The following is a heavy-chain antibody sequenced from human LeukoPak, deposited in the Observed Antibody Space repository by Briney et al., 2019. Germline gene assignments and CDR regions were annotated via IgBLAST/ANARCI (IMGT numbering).Heavy chain of an antibody. CDR1: GGSISSYY. Sequence: SETLSLTCTVSGGSISSYYWSWIRQPPGKGLEWIGYIYYSGSTYYNLSLKSRVTISVDTSKNQFSLKLSSVTAADTAVYYCARTQSITMVRGITYAFDIWGQGTMVTVSS. V-gene: IGHV4-59*12. CDR2: IYYSGST. D-gene: IGHD3-10*01. CDR3: ARTQSITMVRGITYAFDI. J-gene: IGHJ3*02.